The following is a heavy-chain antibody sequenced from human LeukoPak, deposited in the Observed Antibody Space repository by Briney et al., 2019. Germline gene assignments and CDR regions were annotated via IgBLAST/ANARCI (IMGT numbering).Heavy chain of an antibody. V-gene: IGHV4-34*01. CDR2: ITHSGST. Sequence: SETLSLTCVVNGGSFSGYYWSWIRQPPGKGLEWIGEITHSGSTYYNPSLKSRVTISVDTSKNQFSLRLSSVTAADTAVYYCARTPSGGIWDFDSWGQGTLVTVSS. D-gene: IGHD2-15*01. J-gene: IGHJ4*02. CDR1: GGSFSGYY. CDR3: ARTPSGGIWDFDS.